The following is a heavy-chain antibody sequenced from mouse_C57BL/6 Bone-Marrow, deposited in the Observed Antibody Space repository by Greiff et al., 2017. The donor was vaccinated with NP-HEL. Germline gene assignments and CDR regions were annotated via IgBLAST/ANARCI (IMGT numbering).Heavy chain of an antibody. V-gene: IGHV10-1*01. J-gene: IGHJ3*01. Sequence: EVQLQESGGGLVQPKGSLKLSCAASGFSFNTYAMNWVRQAPGKGLEWVARIRSKSNNYATYYADSVKDRFTISRDDSESMLYLQMNNLKTEDTAMYYCVRQGGTWFAYWGQGTLVTVSA. CDR1: GFSFNTYA. CDR3: VRQGGTWFAY. CDR2: IRSKSNNYAT.